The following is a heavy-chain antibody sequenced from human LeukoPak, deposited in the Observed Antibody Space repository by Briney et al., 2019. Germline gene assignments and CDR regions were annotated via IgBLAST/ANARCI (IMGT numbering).Heavy chain of an antibody. V-gene: IGHV4-39*01. D-gene: IGHD3-3*01. J-gene: IGHJ3*02. CDR1: GDSINNNNYY. CDR2: IYYNGRT. CDR3: ARITDRTTFGEIMHGFDI. Sequence: PSETLSLTCTVSGDSINNNNYYWGWFRQPPGKGLEWIGNIYYNGRTYYSPSLKSRGTISVDTSNNQFSLKLSSVTAADTAVYYCARITDRTTFGEIMHGFDIWGQGTPVTVSS.